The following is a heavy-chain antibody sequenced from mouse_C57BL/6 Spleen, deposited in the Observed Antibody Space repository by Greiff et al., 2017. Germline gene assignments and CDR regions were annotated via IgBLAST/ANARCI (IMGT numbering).Heavy chain of an antibody. CDR3: ARLNYGSSYLYYFDY. J-gene: IGHJ2*01. CDR2: IRNKANGYTT. V-gene: IGHV7-3*01. Sequence: EVKLVESGGGLVQPGGSLSLSCAASGFTFTDYYMSWVRQPPGKALEWLGFIRNKANGYTTEYSASVKGRFTISRDNSQSILYLQMNALRAEDSATYYCARLNYGSSYLYYFDYWGQGTTLTVSS. D-gene: IGHD1-1*01. CDR1: GFTFTDYY.